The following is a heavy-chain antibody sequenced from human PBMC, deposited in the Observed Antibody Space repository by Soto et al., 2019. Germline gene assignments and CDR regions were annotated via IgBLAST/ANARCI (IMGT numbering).Heavy chain of an antibody. D-gene: IGHD6-6*01. CDR3: AKDVAGSSSPVDY. CDR2: ITSGGTDS. V-gene: IGHV3-23*01. CDR1: GFTFSSYA. Sequence: GGSLRLSCAASGFTFSSYAMTWVRQAPGKGLEWVSAITSGGTDSYYADSVKGRFTISRDNSKNTLYLQMNSLRAEDTAVYYCAKDVAGSSSPVDYWGQGTLVTVYS. J-gene: IGHJ4*02.